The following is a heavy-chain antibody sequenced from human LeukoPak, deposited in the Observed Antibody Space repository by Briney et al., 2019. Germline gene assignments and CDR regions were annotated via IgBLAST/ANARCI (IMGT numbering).Heavy chain of an antibody. Sequence: PSETLSLTCAVYGGSFSGYYWSWIRQPPGKGLEWIGEINHSGSTNYNPSIKSRVTISVDTSKNQFSLKLSSVTAADTAVYYCARGGLGGAFDIWGQGTMVTVSS. CDR1: GGSFSGYY. CDR2: INHSGST. V-gene: IGHV4-34*01. CDR3: ARGGLGGAFDI. J-gene: IGHJ3*02. D-gene: IGHD3-16*01.